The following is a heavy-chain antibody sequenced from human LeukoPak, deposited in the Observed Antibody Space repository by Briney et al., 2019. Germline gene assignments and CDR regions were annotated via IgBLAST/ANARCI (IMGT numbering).Heavy chain of an antibody. Sequence: SVKVSCKASGGTFSSYAISWVRQAPGQGLEWMGGIIPIFGTANYAQKFQGRVTITTDESTSTAYMELSSLRSEDTAVYYCARDYDFWSGYSSFDPWGQGTLVTVSS. D-gene: IGHD3-3*01. CDR3: ARDYDFWSGYSSFDP. J-gene: IGHJ5*02. V-gene: IGHV1-69*05. CDR1: GGTFSSYA. CDR2: IIPIFGTA.